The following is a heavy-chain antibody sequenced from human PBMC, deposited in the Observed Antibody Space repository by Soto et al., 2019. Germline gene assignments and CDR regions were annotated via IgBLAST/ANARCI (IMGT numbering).Heavy chain of an antibody. J-gene: IGHJ6*02. V-gene: IGHV3-23*01. CDR3: AKDSTVLRFLEWFGSYGMDV. CDR1: GFTFSSYA. D-gene: IGHD3-3*01. CDR2: ISGSGGST. Sequence: GGSLRLSCAASGFTFSSYAMSWVRQAPGKGLEWVSAISGSGGSTYYADSVKGRFTISRDNSKNTLYLQMNSLRAEDTAVYYCAKDSTVLRFLEWFGSYGMDVWGQGTTVTVSS.